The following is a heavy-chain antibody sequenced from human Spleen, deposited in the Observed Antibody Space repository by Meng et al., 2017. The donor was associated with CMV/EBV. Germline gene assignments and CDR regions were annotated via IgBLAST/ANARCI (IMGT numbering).Heavy chain of an antibody. CDR1: FSDYY. Sequence: FSDYYMSWVRQAPGKGLEWVSYISSSGSTIYYADSVKGRFTISRDNAKNSLYLQMNSLRAEDTAVYYCARDQEGEYYGSGSYGAFDIWGQGTMVTVSS. V-gene: IGHV3-11*01. CDR2: ISSSGSTI. D-gene: IGHD3-10*01. CDR3: ARDQEGEYYGSGSYGAFDI. J-gene: IGHJ3*02.